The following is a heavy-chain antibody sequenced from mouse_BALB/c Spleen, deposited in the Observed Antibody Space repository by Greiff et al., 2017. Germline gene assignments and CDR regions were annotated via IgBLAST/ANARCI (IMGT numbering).Heavy chain of an antibody. CDR2: INPSTGYT. Sequence: VKLVESGAELAKPGASVKMSCKASGYTFTSYWMHWVKQRPGQGLEWIGYINPSTGYTEYNQKFKDKATLTADKSSSTAYMQLSSLTSEDSAVYYCARYGYDGYYYAMDYWGQGTSVTVSS. D-gene: IGHD2-2*01. V-gene: IGHV1-7*01. CDR1: GYTFTSYW. J-gene: IGHJ4*01. CDR3: ARYGYDGYYYAMDY.